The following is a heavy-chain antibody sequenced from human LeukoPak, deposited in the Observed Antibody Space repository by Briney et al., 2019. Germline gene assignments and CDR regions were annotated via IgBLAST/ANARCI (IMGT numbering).Heavy chain of an antibody. CDR2: IYYSGST. CDR1: GGSISSYY. D-gene: IGHD2-15*01. CDR3: AGEEVGAAKGAFDI. Sequence: SETLSLTCTVSGGSISSYYWSWIRHPPGKGLEWIGYIYYSGSTNYNPSLKSRVTISVDTSKNQFSLKLSSVPAADTALYCGAGEEVGAAKGAFDIWGQGTMVTVSS. V-gene: IGHV4-59*01. J-gene: IGHJ3*02.